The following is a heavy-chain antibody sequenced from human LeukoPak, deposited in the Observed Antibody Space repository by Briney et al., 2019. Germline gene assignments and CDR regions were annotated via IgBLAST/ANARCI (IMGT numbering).Heavy chain of an antibody. CDR3: ARAGGGSRFLEY. Sequence: APVKVSCKASGYTFTGYYMHWVRQAPGQGLEWMGWINPNSGGTNFAQKFQGRVTLTRDTSISTAYMELSRLRSDDTAVYYCARAGGGSRFLEYWGQGTLVTVSS. V-gene: IGHV1-2*02. J-gene: IGHJ4*02. CDR1: GYTFTGYY. D-gene: IGHD3-3*01. CDR2: INPNSGGT.